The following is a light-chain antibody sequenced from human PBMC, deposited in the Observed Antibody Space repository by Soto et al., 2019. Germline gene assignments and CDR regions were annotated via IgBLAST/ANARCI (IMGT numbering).Light chain of an antibody. CDR3: QQAYSFPIT. CDR1: QYIAGY. V-gene: IGKV1D-12*01. Sequence: GDRVTITCRASQYIAGYLDWYQHKPGRTPWLLIHRASRLQSGVPARFSGSGSGTDFTLSINSLQPEDFATYYCQQAYSFPITFGQGTRLEIK. CDR2: RAS. J-gene: IGKJ5*01.